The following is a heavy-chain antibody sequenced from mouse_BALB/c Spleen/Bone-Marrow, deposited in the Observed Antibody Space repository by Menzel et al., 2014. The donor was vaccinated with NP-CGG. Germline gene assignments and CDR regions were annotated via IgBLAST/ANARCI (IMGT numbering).Heavy chain of an antibody. CDR2: IYPSDSYT. CDR3: TRRLTGSYAMDY. Sequence: VQLQQSGAELVRPGASVKLSCEASGYAFTSYWINWVKQRPGQGLEWIGNIYPSDSYTNYNQKFKDKATLTVDKSSSTAYMQLSSPTSEDSAVYYCTRRLTGSYAMDYWGQGTSVTVSS. D-gene: IGHD4-1*01. CDR1: GYAFTSYW. V-gene: IGHV1-69*02. J-gene: IGHJ4*01.